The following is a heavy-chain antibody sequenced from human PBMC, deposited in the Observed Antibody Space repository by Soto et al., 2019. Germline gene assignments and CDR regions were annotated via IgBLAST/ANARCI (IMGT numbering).Heavy chain of an antibody. Sequence: QVQLVQSGAEVKKPGSSVKVSCKASGGTFSSYTISWVRQAPGQGLEWMGRIIPILGIANDAQKFQGRVTITADKSTSTAYMELSSLRSEDTAVYYCARGSYYYGSGSYSSFDYWGQGTLVTVSS. CDR1: GGTFSSYT. J-gene: IGHJ4*02. CDR3: ARGSYYYGSGSYSSFDY. D-gene: IGHD3-10*01. V-gene: IGHV1-69*02. CDR2: IIPILGIA.